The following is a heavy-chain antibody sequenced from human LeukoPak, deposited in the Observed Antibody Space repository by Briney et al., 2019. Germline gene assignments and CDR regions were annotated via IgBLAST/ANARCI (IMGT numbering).Heavy chain of an antibody. CDR3: TREEWFHFDY. D-gene: IGHD3-3*01. Sequence: GRSLRLSCAASGFTFSSYGMHWVRQAPGKGLEWVAIISYAGTNKYYADSVKGRFTISRDNSKNTLYLQMNSLRAEDTAVYYCTREEWFHFDYWGQGVLVTVSS. J-gene: IGHJ4*02. V-gene: IGHV3-30*03. CDR2: ISYAGTNK. CDR1: GFTFSSYG.